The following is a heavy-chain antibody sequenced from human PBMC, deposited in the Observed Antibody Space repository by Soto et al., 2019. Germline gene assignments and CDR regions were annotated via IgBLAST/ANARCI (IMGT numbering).Heavy chain of an antibody. CDR1: GYTFTSYY. CDR2: INPSGGST. V-gene: IGHV1-46*01. CDR3: ARDRGDQGSFDY. J-gene: IGHJ4*02. D-gene: IGHD2-21*02. Sequence: AASVKVSCKASGYTFTSYYMHWVRQAPGQGLEWMGIINPSGGSTSYAQKFQGRVTMIRDTSTSTVYMELSSLRSEDTAVYYCARDRGDQGSFDYWGQGTLVTVSS.